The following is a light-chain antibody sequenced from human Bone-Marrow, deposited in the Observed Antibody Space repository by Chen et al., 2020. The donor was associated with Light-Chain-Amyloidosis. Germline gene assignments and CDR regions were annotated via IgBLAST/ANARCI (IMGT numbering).Light chain of an antibody. CDR2: EVT. CDR1: SSNVGGVNL. J-gene: IGLJ1*01. CDR3: SSYTITNTLV. Sequence: QSALTQPASVSGSPGQSITISCPGTSSNVGGVNLVSRYQQHPDKAPKLMIYEVTNRPSWVPDRFSGSKSDNTASLTISGLQTEDEADYFCSSYTITNTLVFGSGTRVTVL. V-gene: IGLV2-14*01.